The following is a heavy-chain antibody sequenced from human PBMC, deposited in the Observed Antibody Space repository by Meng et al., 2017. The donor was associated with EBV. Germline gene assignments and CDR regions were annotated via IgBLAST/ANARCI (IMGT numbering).Heavy chain of an antibody. J-gene: IGHJ4*02. V-gene: IGHV2-5*02. CDR1: AFSLSTSGVG. CDR3: AHSRVGATEFDY. CDR2: IYWDDDK. D-gene: IGHD1-26*01. Sequence: QITLKESGPPLVKPTQTLTLTCTLSAFSLSTSGVGVGWIRQPPGKALEWLALIYWDDDKRYSPSLKSRLTITKDTSKNQVVLTMTNMDPVDTATYYCAHSRVGATEFDYWGQGTLVTVSS.